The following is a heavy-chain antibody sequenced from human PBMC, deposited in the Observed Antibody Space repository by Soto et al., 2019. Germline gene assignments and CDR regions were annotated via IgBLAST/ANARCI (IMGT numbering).Heavy chain of an antibody. J-gene: IGHJ6*02. Sequence: GESLKISCKGSGYSFTSYWISWVRQMPGKGLEWMGRIDPSDSYTNYSPSFQGHVTISADKSISTAYLQWSSLKASDTAMYYCARLRLYYRRHYYYGMDVWGQGTTVTVSS. CDR2: IDPSDSYT. D-gene: IGHD4-4*01. CDR3: ARLRLYYRRHYYYGMDV. V-gene: IGHV5-10-1*01. CDR1: GYSFTSYW.